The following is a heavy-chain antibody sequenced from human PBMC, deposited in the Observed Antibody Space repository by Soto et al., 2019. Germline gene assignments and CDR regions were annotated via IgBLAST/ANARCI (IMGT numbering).Heavy chain of an antibody. J-gene: IGHJ6*03. Sequence: GGSLRLSCAASGFTFSSYGMHWVRQAPGKGLEWVAVIWYDGSNKYYADSVKGRFTISRDNSKNTLYLQMNSLRAEDTAVYYCARAGYYYGSGYYYYYMDVWGKGTTVTVSS. D-gene: IGHD3-10*01. CDR1: GFTFSSYG. V-gene: IGHV3-33*01. CDR3: ARAGYYYGSGYYYYYMDV. CDR2: IWYDGSNK.